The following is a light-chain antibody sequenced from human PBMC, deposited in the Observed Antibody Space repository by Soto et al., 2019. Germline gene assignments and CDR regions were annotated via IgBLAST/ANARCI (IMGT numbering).Light chain of an antibody. Sequence: DIQMTQSPSTLSASVGDRLTITCRASQSISSWWAWYQQKPGKAPKLLIYKAFSLESGVPSRFSGSESGTEFTLTISSLQPDDFATYYGQQYNSYWTFGQGIKVEIK. V-gene: IGKV1-5*03. CDR1: QSISSW. CDR2: KAF. CDR3: QQYNSYWT. J-gene: IGKJ1*01.